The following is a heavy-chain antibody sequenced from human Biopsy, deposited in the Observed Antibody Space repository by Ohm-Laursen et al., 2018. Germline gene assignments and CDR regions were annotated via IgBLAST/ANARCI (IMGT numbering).Heavy chain of an antibody. CDR1: GFTFNSHE. D-gene: IGHD2-15*01. V-gene: IGHV4-59*08. Sequence: LRPSCAASGFTFNSHEMNWIRQAPGRGLEWIGLIYYRGETDYNPSLKSRVTISVDGSKNQFSLNLTSITAADTAVYYCARHRTHPPPGSMDVWGHGTTVFVSS. J-gene: IGHJ6*02. CDR3: ARHRTHPPPGSMDV. CDR2: IYYRGET.